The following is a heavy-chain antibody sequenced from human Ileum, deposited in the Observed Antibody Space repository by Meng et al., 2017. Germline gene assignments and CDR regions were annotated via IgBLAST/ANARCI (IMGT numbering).Heavy chain of an antibody. J-gene: IGHJ4*02. D-gene: IGHD6-19*01. CDR2: INHSGST. Sequence: HVQIQPWGAGLLKPSETLSLTCAVYGGSFSGYYWSWIRQPPGKGLEWIGEINHSGSTNYNPSLKSRVTISVDASKNQFSLKLSSVTAADTAVYYCARTSGWFYYWGQGTLVTVSS. CDR1: GGSFSGYY. CDR3: ARTSGWFYY. V-gene: IGHV4-34*01.